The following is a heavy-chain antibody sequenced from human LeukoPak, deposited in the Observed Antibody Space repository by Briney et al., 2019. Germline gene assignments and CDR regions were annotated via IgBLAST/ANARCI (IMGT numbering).Heavy chain of an antibody. D-gene: IGHD5-18*01. CDR2: INQDGSEK. CDR1: EFPFNGYW. CDR3: ARLGRWTQLWSYGI. Sequence: GGSLRLSCAASEFPFNGYWMSWVRQAPGKGLECVANINQDGSEKYYVDSVRGRFTVSRDNAKNSLYLQMNSLRAEDTAVYYCARLGRWTQLWSYGIWGRGTLVTVSS. V-gene: IGHV3-7*01. J-gene: IGHJ4*02.